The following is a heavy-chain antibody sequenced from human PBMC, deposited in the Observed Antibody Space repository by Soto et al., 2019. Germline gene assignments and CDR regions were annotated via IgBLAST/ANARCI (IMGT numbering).Heavy chain of an antibody. D-gene: IGHD3-9*01. Sequence: PGESLKISCKSSGYSFSSYWIAWVRLMPGKVLEWMGSIYPDDSDTKYSPSFQGQVTISADKSISAAYLQWSSLKASDTAIYYCARNSLTGYYNYYYSMDVWGQGXTVTVYS. CDR1: GYSFSSYW. CDR3: ARNSLTGYYNYYYSMDV. CDR2: IYPDDSDT. V-gene: IGHV5-51*01. J-gene: IGHJ6*02.